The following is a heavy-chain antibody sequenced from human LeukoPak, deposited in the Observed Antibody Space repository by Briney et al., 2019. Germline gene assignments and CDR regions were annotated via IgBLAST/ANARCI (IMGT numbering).Heavy chain of an antibody. Sequence: SETLTLTCTVSGGSISSSSYYWGWICQPPGKGLEWIGSIYYSGSTYYNPSLKSRVTISVDTSKNQFSLKLSSVTAADTAVYYCARQYYDSSGYYPFDYWGQGTLVTVSS. V-gene: IGHV4-39*01. D-gene: IGHD3-22*01. CDR1: GGSISSSSYY. J-gene: IGHJ4*02. CDR3: ARQYYDSSGYYPFDY. CDR2: IYYSGST.